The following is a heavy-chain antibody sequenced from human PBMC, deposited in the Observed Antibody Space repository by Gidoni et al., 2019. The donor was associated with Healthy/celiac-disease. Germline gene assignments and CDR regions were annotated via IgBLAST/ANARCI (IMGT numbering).Heavy chain of an antibody. CDR2: IWYDGTNK. CDR3: ARDSTDYGDYVSNDY. V-gene: IGHV3-33*01. Sequence: QVQLVESGGGVVQPGSSLRLSCAASGFTFRSYGMHWVRQAPGKGLEWLALIWYDGTNKYYADSVKGRFTISRDTSKNTLYLQMNSLRAEDTAVYYCARDSTDYGDYVSNDYWGQGTLVTVSS. J-gene: IGHJ4*02. D-gene: IGHD4-17*01. CDR1: GFTFRSYG.